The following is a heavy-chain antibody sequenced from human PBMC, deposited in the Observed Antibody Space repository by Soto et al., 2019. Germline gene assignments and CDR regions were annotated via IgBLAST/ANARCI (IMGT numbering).Heavy chain of an antibody. Sequence: GGSLRLSCAASGFTFSSYGMHWVRQAPGKGLEWVAVISYDGSNKYYADSVKGRFTISRDNSKNTLYLQMNSLRAEDTAVYYCAKDDYGNAFDIWGQGTMVTVSS. CDR1: GFTFSSYG. CDR3: AKDDYGNAFDI. J-gene: IGHJ3*02. CDR2: ISYDGSNK. V-gene: IGHV3-30*18. D-gene: IGHD4-17*01.